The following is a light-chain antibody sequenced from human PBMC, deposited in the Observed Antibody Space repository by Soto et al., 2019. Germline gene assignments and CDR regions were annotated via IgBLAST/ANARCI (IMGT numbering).Light chain of an antibody. CDR3: QQRSNWPPLT. J-gene: IGKJ4*01. V-gene: IGKV3-11*01. CDR1: QSVSSY. Sequence: EIVLTQSPATLSLSPGERATLSCRASQSVSSYLAWYQQKPGQAPRLLIYDASNSATGIPARFSGSGSGTDFTLTISSLEPDDVAVSYGQQRSNWPPLTCGGGNKVESK. CDR2: DAS.